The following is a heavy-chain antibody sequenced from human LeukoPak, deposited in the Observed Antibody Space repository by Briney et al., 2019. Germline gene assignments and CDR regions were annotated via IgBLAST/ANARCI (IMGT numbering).Heavy chain of an antibody. CDR2: INPNSGGT. J-gene: IGHJ4*02. CDR3: ARDVRRNKSSHIDC. Sequence: EASVKVSCKASGYTFTGYFMHWVRQAPGQGPEWMGWINPNSGGTNYAQKFQGRVTMTRDTSINTTYMELSRLKSDDTAVYYCARDVRRNKSSHIDCWGQGALVTVSS. CDR1: GYTFTGYF. D-gene: IGHD2/OR15-2a*01. V-gene: IGHV1-2*02.